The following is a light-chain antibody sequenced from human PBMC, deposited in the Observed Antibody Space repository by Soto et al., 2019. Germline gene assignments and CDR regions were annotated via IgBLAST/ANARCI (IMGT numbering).Light chain of an antibody. CDR1: SSDVGGYNY. V-gene: IGLV2-14*01. Sequence: QSALTQPASVSGSPGQSITISCTGTSSDVGGYNYVSWYQQHPGKAPKLMIYEVSNRPSGVSNRFSGSESGNTASLTISGLQALAEADYYCSPYTSSSTPYVFGTGTKVTVL. CDR2: EVS. CDR3: SPYTSSSTPYV. J-gene: IGLJ1*01.